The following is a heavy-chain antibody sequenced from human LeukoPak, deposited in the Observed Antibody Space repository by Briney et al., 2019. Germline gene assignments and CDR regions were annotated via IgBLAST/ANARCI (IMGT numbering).Heavy chain of an antibody. CDR1: GYTFTSYY. D-gene: IGHD2-2*02. J-gene: IGHJ6*02. CDR3: ARDRDIVVVPAAIRGDYYYGMDV. CDR2: INPSGGST. V-gene: IGHV1-46*01. Sequence: GASVKVSCKASGYTFTSYYIHWVRQAPGQGLEWMGRINPSGGSTSYAQKFQGRVTMTRDTSTSTVYMELSSLRSEDTAVYYCARDRDIVVVPAAIRGDYYYGMDVWGQGTTVTVSS.